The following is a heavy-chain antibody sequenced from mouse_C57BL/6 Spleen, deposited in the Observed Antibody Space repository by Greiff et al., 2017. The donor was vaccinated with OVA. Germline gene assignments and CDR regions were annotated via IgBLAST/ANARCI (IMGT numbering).Heavy chain of an antibody. CDR2: IYPGDGDT. CDR1: GYAFSSSW. J-gene: IGHJ2*01. Sequence: VKVVESGPELVKPGASVKISCKASGYAFSSSWMNWVKQRPGKGLEWIGRIYPGDGDTNYNGKFKGKATLTADTSSSTAYMQLSSLASEDSAVYFCARANFDYWGQGTTLTVSA. V-gene: IGHV1-82*01. CDR3: ARANFDY.